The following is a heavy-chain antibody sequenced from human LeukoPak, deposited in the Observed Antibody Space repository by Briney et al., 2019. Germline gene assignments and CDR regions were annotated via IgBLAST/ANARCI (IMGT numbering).Heavy chain of an antibody. Sequence: VASAKVSSKASRYTFIAYFTYWVRQAPGQGLEWVAWIIPNSGGTQYAQNSRSRVTMTRDTIISTAYIELSRLRSDDTAVYYCARDPSAEDYWGQGGLVTVSS. CDR3: ARDPSAEDY. V-gene: IGHV1-2*02. J-gene: IGHJ4*02. CDR1: RYTFIAYF. CDR2: IIPNSGGT. D-gene: IGHD2-2*01.